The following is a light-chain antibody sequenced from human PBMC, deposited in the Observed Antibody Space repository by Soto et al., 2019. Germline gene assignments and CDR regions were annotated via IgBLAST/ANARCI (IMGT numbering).Light chain of an antibody. CDR3: QLYDRSPLRYT. CDR2: GSS. V-gene: IGKV3-20*01. Sequence: EIVLTQSPGPLSLSPGERATLSCRTSQSVTSNFLAWYQQKPGQAPRLLVYGSSTRAASVPDRFSGSGSGTDLPLTISRLEPEDCAVYYCQLYDRSPLRYTVGQGTKLGVK. CDR1: QSVTSNF. J-gene: IGKJ2*01.